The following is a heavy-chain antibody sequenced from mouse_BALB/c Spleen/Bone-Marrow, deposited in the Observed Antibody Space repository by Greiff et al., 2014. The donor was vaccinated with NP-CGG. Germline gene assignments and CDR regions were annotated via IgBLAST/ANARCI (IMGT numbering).Heavy chain of an antibody. J-gene: IGHJ3*01. CDR3: ARLDNDGYYLAY. D-gene: IGHD2-3*01. V-gene: IGHV2-6-2*01. Sequence: QVQLQQSGPDLVAPSQSLSITCTVSGFSLTSYGVHWVRQPPGKGLEWLVVIWSDGSTTYNSALKSRLSISKDNSKSQVFLKMNSLQTDDTAMYYCARLDNDGYYLAYWGQGTLVTVSA. CDR1: GFSLTSYG. CDR2: IWSDGST.